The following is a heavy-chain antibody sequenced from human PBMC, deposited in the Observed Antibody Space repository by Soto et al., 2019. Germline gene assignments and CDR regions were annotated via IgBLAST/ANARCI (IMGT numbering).Heavy chain of an antibody. CDR1: GGSISSGGYY. Sequence: SETLSLTCTVSGGSISSGGYYWSWIRQHPGKGLEWIGYIYYSGSTYYNPSLKSRVTISVDTSKNQFSLKLSSVTAADTAVYYCARDRSGGNYYGMDIWGQGTTVTVSS. CDR2: IYYSGST. V-gene: IGHV4-31*03. D-gene: IGHD3-10*01. J-gene: IGHJ6*02. CDR3: ARDRSGGNYYGMDI.